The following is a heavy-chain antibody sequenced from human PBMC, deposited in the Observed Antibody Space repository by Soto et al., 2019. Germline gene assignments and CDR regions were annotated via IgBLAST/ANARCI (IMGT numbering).Heavy chain of an antibody. CDR3: AKARGAMVRGAAFYFDY. CDR1: GFTFTIYA. D-gene: IGHD3-10*01. CDR2: ITGSGGST. V-gene: IGHV3-23*01. Sequence: GGSLRLSCAASGFTFTIYAMRWVRHAPGKGLEWVSAITGSGGSTYYADSVKGRFTISRDNSKNTLYLQMNSLRAEDTAVYYCAKARGAMVRGAAFYFDYWGQGTLVTVSS. J-gene: IGHJ4*02.